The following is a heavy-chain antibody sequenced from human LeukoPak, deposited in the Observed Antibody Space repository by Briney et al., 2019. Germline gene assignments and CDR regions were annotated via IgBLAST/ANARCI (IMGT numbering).Heavy chain of an antibody. CDR1: GFTFSSYE. D-gene: IGHD3-10*01. J-gene: IGHJ1*01. CDR2: ISSSGSTI. Sequence: GGSLRLSCAASGFTFSSYEMNWVRQAPGEGLEWVSYISSSGSTIYYADSVKGRFTISRGNSKNTLYLQMNSLRAEDTAVYYCAKPSYGSGSYYNEGTTFEYFQHWGQGTLVTVSS. V-gene: IGHV3-48*03. CDR3: AKPSYGSGSYYNEGTTFEYFQH.